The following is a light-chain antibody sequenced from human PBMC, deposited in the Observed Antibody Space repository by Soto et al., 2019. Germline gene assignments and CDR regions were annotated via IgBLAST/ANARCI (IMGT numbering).Light chain of an antibody. CDR3: QQSYKPPRT. J-gene: IGKJ2*01. CDR2: GAS. V-gene: IGKV1-39*01. CDR1: QTVSTY. Sequence: DIQMTQSPSSLSASVGDTVTFTCRASQTVSTYLNWYLLKPGKATKLLIYGASSLQSGVPSRFSASGSATEFALTISGLRPADYASFSCQQSYKPPRTFGQGSRLEIK.